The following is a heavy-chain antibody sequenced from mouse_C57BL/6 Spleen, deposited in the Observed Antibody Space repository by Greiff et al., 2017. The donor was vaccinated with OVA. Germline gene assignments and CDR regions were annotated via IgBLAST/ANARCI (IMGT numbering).Heavy chain of an antibody. J-gene: IGHJ4*01. V-gene: IGHV1-18*01. CDR1: GYTFTDYN. Sequence: EVMLQQSGPELVKPGASVKIPCKASGYTFTDYNMDWVKQSHGKSLEWIGDINPNNGGTIYNQKFKGKATLTVDKSSSTAYMELRSLTSEDTAVYYCARTPVITTVVATNYYAMDYWGQGTSVTVSS. CDR3: ARTPVITTVVATNYYAMDY. CDR2: INPNNGGT. D-gene: IGHD1-1*01.